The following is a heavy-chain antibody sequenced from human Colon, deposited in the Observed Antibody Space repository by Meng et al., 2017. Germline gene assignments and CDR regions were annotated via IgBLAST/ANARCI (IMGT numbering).Heavy chain of an antibody. D-gene: IGHD1-26*01. Sequence: GGSLRLSCVASGFTFSDYAISWVRQAPGKGLEWVSFIRPKAFGWTTEYAASVKGRFTISRDDSKSVAYLEMNSLKTEDTAVYYCTRFNCVNYYRDYWGQGTLVTVSS. J-gene: IGHJ4*02. CDR2: IRPKAFGWTT. CDR1: GFTFSDYA. V-gene: IGHV3-49*04. CDR3: TRFNCVNYYRDY.